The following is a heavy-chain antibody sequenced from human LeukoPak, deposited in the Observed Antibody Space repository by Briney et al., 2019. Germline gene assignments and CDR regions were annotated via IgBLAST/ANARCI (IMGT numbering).Heavy chain of an antibody. CDR3: AREDRGFFDS. CDR1: GASISSGAYH. V-gene: IGHV4-30-2*01. J-gene: IGHJ4*02. D-gene: IGHD6-25*01. Sequence: SETLSLTCTVSGASISSGAYHWSWIRQPPGKGLEWIGYIYHNGGTYYNPSLKSRITISADRSKNQFSLIMTSVTAADTAVYYCAREDRGFFDSWGQGTLVTVSS. CDR2: IYHNGGT.